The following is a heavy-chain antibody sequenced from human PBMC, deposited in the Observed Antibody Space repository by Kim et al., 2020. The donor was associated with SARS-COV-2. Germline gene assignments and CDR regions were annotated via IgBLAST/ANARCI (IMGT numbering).Heavy chain of an antibody. CDR3: ARGVGRGDWLVDY. Sequence: GGSLRLSCAASGFTFSNYAMHWVRQAPGKGLQWVSAIPFDGNNIHYADFVKGQFTISRDNSKNMLYLEVKSLRGEDTAVYFCARGVGRGDWLVDYWGEG. CDR2: IPFDGNNI. CDR1: GFTFSNYA. D-gene: IGHD3-10*01. J-gene: IGHJ4*02. V-gene: IGHV3-30*04.